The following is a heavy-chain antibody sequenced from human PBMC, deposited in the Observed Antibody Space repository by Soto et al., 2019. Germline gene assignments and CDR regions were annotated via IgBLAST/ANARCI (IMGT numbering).Heavy chain of an antibody. V-gene: IGHV2-5*02. CDR3: APTQGLLWFGIGGDV. Sequence: QITLKESGPTLVKPTQTLTLTCTFSGFSLSTSGVGVGWIRQPPGKALEWLALIYWDDDKRYSPSLKSRLTIATDTPKNPVALTMPTMDPVDTATYYCAPTQGLLWFGIGGDVWGQGTTVTVSS. J-gene: IGHJ6*02. D-gene: IGHD3-10*01. CDR2: IYWDDDK. CDR1: GFSLSTSGVG.